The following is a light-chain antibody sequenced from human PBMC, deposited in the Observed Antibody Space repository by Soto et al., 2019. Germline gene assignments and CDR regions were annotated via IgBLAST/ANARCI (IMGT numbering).Light chain of an antibody. V-gene: IGLV2-23*01. CDR1: GSDVRTYNL. Sequence: QSDLTQPASVSGSPGQSITISCTVTGSDVRTYNLVSWYQQHPGKVPKLIIYEASKRPSGVSNRFSGSQPGNTASLTVSGLQAEDEADYYCCSYAGDKTYVFGSGTKVTVL. CDR3: CSYAGDKTYV. CDR2: EAS. J-gene: IGLJ1*01.